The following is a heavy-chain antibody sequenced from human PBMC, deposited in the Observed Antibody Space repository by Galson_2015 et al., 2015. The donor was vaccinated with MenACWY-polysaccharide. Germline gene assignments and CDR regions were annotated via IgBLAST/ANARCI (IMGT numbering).Heavy chain of an antibody. V-gene: IGHV3-30*02. J-gene: IGHJ4*02. CDR1: GFTFSSYG. CDR2: IRYDGSNK. CDR3: AKDHYGGNSLGPKS. D-gene: IGHD4-23*01. Sequence: SLRLSCAASGFTFSSYGMHWVRQAPGKGPEWVAFIRYDGSNKYYADSVKGRFTISRDNSKNTLYLQMNSLRAEDTAVYYCAKDHYGGNSLGPKSWGQGTLVTVSS.